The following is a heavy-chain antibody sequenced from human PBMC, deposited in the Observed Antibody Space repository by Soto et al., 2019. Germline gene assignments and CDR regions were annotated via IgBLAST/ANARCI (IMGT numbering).Heavy chain of an antibody. V-gene: IGHV4-31*03. Sequence: SETLSLTCTVSGGSISSGGYYWSWIRQHPGKGLEWIGYIYYSASTYYNPSLRSRVTISVDTSKNQFSLKLSSVTAADTAVYYCARYIRYHDSSGYALDYWGQGTLVTVSS. D-gene: IGHD3-22*01. CDR3: ARYIRYHDSSGYALDY. J-gene: IGHJ4*02. CDR1: GGSISSGGYY. CDR2: IYYSAST.